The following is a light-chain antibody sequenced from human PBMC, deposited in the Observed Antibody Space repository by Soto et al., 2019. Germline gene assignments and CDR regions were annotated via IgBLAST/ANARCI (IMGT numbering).Light chain of an antibody. CDR2: ATS. Sequence: DIQMTQSPSSLSASVGDRVTITCRASQNIRSYLNWYQQKPGKAPQLLIYATSSLQTGVPSRFSASGSGTDFSLVISDLRPEDSATYYCQQGYSSRWTSGRGTKVDIK. CDR3: QQGYSSRWT. CDR1: QNIRSY. V-gene: IGKV1-39*01. J-gene: IGKJ1*01.